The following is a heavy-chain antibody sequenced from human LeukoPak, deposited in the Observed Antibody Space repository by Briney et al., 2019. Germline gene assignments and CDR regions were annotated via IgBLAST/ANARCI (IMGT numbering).Heavy chain of an antibody. V-gene: IGHV4-34*01. D-gene: IGHD4-11*01. J-gene: IGHJ4*02. CDR3: AREVRGYSNYPHAYPRNAPIYY. CDR1: GGSFSGYY. Sequence: SETLSLTCAVYGGSFSGYYWSWIRQPPGKGLEWIGEINHSGSTNYNPSLKSRVTISVDTSKNQFSLKLSSVTAADTAVYYCAREVRGYSNYPHAYPRNAPIYYWGQGTLVTVSS. CDR2: INHSGST.